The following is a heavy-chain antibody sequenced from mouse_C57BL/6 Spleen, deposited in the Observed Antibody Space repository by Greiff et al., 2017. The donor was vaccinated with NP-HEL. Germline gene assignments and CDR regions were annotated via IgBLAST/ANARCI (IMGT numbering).Heavy chain of an antibody. Sequence: EVQRVESGGDLVKPGGSLKLSCAASGFTFSSYGMSWVRQTPDKRLEWVATISSGGSYTYYPDSVKGRFTISRDNAKNTLYLQMSSLKSEDTAMYYCANLYSYWGQGTLVTVSA. J-gene: IGHJ3*01. D-gene: IGHD2-1*01. CDR1: GFTFSSYG. CDR3: ANLYSY. V-gene: IGHV5-6*01. CDR2: ISSGGSYT.